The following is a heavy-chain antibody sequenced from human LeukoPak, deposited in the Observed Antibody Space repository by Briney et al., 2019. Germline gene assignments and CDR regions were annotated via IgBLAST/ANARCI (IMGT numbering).Heavy chain of an antibody. D-gene: IGHD1-1*01. CDR3: ARGNRNDDYYFDY. V-gene: IGHV1-8*01. Sequence: EASVKVSCKASGYTFTSYDINWVRQATGQGLEWMGWMNPNSGNTGYAQKFRGRVTMTRNTSISTAYMELSSLRSEDTAVYYCARGNRNDDYYFDYWGQGTLVTVSS. CDR2: MNPNSGNT. CDR1: GYTFTSYD. J-gene: IGHJ4*02.